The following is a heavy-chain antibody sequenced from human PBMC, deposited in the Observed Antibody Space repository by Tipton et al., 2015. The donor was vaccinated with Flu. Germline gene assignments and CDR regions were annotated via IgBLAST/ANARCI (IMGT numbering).Heavy chain of an antibody. J-gene: IGHJ6*02. Sequence: TLSLTCTVSGGSISSYYWSWIRQPPGKGLEWIGYIYYSGSTNYNPSPKSRVTISVDTSKNQFSLKLSSVTAADTAVYYCARAHDDFWSGYYYSYYGMDVWGQGTTVTVSS. CDR2: IYYSGST. CDR3: ARAHDDFWSGYYYSYYGMDV. D-gene: IGHD3-3*01. CDR1: GGSISSYY. V-gene: IGHV4-59*01.